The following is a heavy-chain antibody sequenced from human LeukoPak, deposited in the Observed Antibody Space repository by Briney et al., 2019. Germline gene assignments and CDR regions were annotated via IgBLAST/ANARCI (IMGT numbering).Heavy chain of an antibody. CDR2: ISSDASTI. Sequence: PGGSLRLSCAASGFTFRSYEMNWVRRAPGKGLEWISYISSDASTIYYADSARGRFTVSRDNAQNSLYLQMSSLRAEDTAVYYCARVVAHLLDCWGQGTLVTVSS. V-gene: IGHV3-48*03. CDR1: GFTFRSYE. CDR3: ARVVAHLLDC. J-gene: IGHJ4*02.